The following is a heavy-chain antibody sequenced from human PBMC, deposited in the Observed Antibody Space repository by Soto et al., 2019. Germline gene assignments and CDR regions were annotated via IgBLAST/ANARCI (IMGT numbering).Heavy chain of an antibody. CDR3: ARKGADAGLHY. CDR1: GFTFSSYW. Sequence: EVQLVESGGGLVQPGGSLRVSCAASGFTFSSYWMHWVRQAPGKGLVWVARINSDGSSASYPDSVKGRFTISRDNAKNTLYLQMNSLRAEDTAMYYCARKGADAGLHYWGQGTLVTVSS. CDR2: INSDGSSA. D-gene: IGHD6-13*01. J-gene: IGHJ4*02. V-gene: IGHV3-74*01.